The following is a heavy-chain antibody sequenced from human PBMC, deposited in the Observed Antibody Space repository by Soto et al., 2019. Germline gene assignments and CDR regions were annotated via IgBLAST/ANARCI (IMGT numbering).Heavy chain of an antibody. J-gene: IGHJ5*01. CDR2: MIPIFGTA. D-gene: IGHD5-18*01. Sequence: SVKVSCKSSVTTSSSCAISSKRQAPGQGLEWMGGMIPIFGTANYAHRFQGRVTITADESTSTAYMDLSSLRSEDTAVYYCARGGEYSYGYREWFGCWGQGTLVTACS. CDR3: ARGGEYSYGYREWFGC. V-gene: IGHV1-69*13. CDR1: VTTSSSCA.